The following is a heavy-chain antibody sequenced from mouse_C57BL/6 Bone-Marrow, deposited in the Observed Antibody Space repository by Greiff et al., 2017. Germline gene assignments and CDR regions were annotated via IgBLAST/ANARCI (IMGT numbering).Heavy chain of an antibody. CDR3: ARDEGLRRFAY. D-gene: IGHD2-4*01. V-gene: IGHV7-1*01. CDR1: GFTFSDFY. J-gene: IGHJ3*01. Sequence: EVKLMESGGGLVQSGRSLRLSCATSGFTFSDFYMEWVRQAPGKGLEWIAASRNDANDYTTEYSASVKGRFIVSRDTSQSILYLQMNALRAEDTAVYYCARDEGLRRFAYWGQGTLVTVSA. CDR2: SRNDANDYTT.